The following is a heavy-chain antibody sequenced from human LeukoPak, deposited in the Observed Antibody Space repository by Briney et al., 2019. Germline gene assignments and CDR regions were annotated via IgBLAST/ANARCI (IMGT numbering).Heavy chain of an antibody. J-gene: IGHJ3*02. CDR2: ISASGGST. V-gene: IGHV3-23*01. CDR1: GFTFSSYA. CDR3: AKRASSAFDI. Sequence: GGSLRLSCAASGFTFSSYAMSWVRQAPGKGLEWVSAISASGGSTFYADSVKGRFTISRDNSKNTLYLQMSSLRAEDTAVYYCAKRASSAFDIWGQGTVVIVSS.